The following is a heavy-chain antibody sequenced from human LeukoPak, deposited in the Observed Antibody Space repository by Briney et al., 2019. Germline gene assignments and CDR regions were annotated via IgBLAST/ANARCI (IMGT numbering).Heavy chain of an antibody. J-gene: IGHJ5*02. CDR3: ARDLGLLEEYNWFDP. D-gene: IGHD3-3*01. V-gene: IGHV1-46*01. CDR1: GYTFTSYA. Sequence: ASVKVSCKDSGYTFTSYAMNWVRQAPGQGLEWMGIVNPSGGSTSYAQEFQGRVTMTRDMSTSTVYMELSSLRSEDTAVYYCARDLGLLEEYNWFDPWGQGTLVTVSS. CDR2: VNPSGGST.